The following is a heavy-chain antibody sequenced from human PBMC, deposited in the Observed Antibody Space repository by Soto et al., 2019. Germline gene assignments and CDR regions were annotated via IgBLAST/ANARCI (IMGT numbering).Heavy chain of an antibody. Sequence: GSLRLSCAASGFTFTNYGIDWVRQAPGKGLEWVAVIWYDGSNKYYADSVKGRFTISRDNSKNTVYLQMNTLRAEDTAVYYCARVEYSSSTIDHWGQGTLVTVSS. V-gene: IGHV3-33*01. CDR1: GFTFTNYG. CDR3: ARVEYSSSTIDH. D-gene: IGHD6-6*01. J-gene: IGHJ5*02. CDR2: IWYDGSNK.